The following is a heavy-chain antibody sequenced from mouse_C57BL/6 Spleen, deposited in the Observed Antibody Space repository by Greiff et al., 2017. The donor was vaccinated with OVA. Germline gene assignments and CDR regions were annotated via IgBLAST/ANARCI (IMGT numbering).Heavy chain of an antibody. J-gene: IGHJ1*03. Sequence: VQLQQSGPELVKPGASVKISCKASGYSFTGYYMNWVKQSPEKSLEWIGEINPSTGGTTYNQKFKAKATLTVDRSSSTAYMQLKSLTSENSAVYYCARYYYYGTGYFDVWGTGTTVTVSS. V-gene: IGHV1-42*01. CDR1: GYSFTGYY. CDR2: INPSTGGT. CDR3: ARYYYYGTGYFDV. D-gene: IGHD1-1*01.